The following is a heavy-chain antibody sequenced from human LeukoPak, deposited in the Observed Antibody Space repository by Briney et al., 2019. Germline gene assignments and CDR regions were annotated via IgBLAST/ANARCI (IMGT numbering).Heavy chain of an antibody. CDR2: IYYSGKT. CDR3: AGGGEASISAARFDP. D-gene: IGHD6-13*01. J-gene: IGHJ5*02. V-gene: IGHV4-59*01. Sequence: PSETLSLTCTVSGGSMRSYYWSWVRQSPGKGLEWIGYIYYSGKTNYNPSLESRVTISVDTSKNQFSLNLSSVTAPDTAVYYCAGGGEASISAARFDPWGQGILVTVSS. CDR1: GGSMRSYY.